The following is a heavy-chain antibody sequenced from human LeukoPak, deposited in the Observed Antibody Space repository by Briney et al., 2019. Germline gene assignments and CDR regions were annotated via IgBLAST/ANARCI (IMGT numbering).Heavy chain of an antibody. CDR2: IYPGDSES. CDR3: ARLGSGSWGEKLDY. CDR1: GYSFTSNW. D-gene: IGHD1-26*01. J-gene: IGHJ4*02. Sequence: GESLKISCKGSGYSFTSNWIAWVRQMPGKGLEWMGIIYPGDSESRYSPSFQGQVTFSVDKSISTAFVQWSSLKASDTAMYYCARLGSGSWGEKLDYWGQGTLVTVSS. V-gene: IGHV5-51*01.